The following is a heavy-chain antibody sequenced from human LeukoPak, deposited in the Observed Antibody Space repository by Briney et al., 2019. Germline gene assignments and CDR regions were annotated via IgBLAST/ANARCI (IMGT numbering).Heavy chain of an antibody. J-gene: IGHJ3*02. CDR3: ASLTTADAFDI. CDR1: GGSISSYY. Sequence: SETLSLTCTVSGGSISSYYWSWIRQPPGKGLEWIGYIYDSGSTNYNPSLKSRVTISEDTSKNQFSLKVSSVTAADTAVYYCASLTTADAFDIWGQGTMVTVSS. CDR2: IYDSGST. V-gene: IGHV4-59*01. D-gene: IGHD3-22*01.